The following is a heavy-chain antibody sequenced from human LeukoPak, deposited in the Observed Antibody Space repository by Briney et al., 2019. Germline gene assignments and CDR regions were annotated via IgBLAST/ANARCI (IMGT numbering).Heavy chain of an antibody. CDR1: GFTFSSYG. CDR2: ISYDGSNK. D-gene: IGHD6-13*01. J-gene: IGHJ4*02. V-gene: IGHV3-30*18. Sequence: GGSLRLSCAASGFTFSSYGMHWVRQAPGKGLECVALISYDGSNKYYADSVKGRFTISRDSSKNTLYLQMSSLRPEDTAVYYCAKDRDSSTWPIFRHWGQGTLVTVSS. CDR3: AKDRDSSTWPIFRH.